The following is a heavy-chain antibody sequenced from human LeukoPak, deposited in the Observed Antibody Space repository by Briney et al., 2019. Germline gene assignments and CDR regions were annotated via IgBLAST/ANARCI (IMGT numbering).Heavy chain of an antibody. CDR3: AREGQSYGMDV. CDR2: ISSSSSTI. Sequence: GGSLRLSCAASGFTFSSYSMNWVRQAPGKGLEWVSYISSSSSTIYYADSVKGRFTISRDNAKNSLYLQMNSLRAEDTAVYYCAREGQSYGMDVWGQGTTVTVSS. V-gene: IGHV3-48*01. CDR1: GFTFSSYS. J-gene: IGHJ6*02.